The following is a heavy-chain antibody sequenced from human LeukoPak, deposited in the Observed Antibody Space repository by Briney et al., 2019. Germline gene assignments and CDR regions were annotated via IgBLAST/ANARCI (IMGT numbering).Heavy chain of an antibody. V-gene: IGHV4-59*01. J-gene: IGHJ4*02. CDR2: IYYSGST. CDR1: GGSISSYY. Sequence: SETLSLTCTVSGGSISSYYWSWIRQPPGKGLEWIGYIYYSGSTNYNPSLKSRVTISVDTSKNQFSLKLSSVTAADTAVYYCARTSSSGWLDFDYWGQGTLVTVSS. D-gene: IGHD6-19*01. CDR3: ARTSSSGWLDFDY.